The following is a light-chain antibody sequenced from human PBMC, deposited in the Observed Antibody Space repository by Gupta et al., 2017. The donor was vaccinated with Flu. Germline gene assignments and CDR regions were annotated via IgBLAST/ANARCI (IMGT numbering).Light chain of an antibody. V-gene: IGLV1-40*01. J-gene: IGLJ1*01. CDR1: SSNIGAHFD. Sequence: QSVLTQPPSVSGAPGQRITISCIGSSSNIGAHFDVHWYQQLPGAAPKLLISGDTNRASGVPDRFSDSKSGSSASLAITGLQAEDEADYYCQSYDTSLGGSGVFGTGTRVTVL. CDR2: GDT. CDR3: QSYDTSLGGSGV.